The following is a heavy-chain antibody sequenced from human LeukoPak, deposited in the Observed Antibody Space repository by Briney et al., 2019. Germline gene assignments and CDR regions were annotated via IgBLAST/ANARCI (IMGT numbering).Heavy chain of an antibody. J-gene: IGHJ6*03. D-gene: IGHD5-12*01. CDR3: ARVDSGYDMNYYYYMDV. V-gene: IGHV1-8*01. CDR2: MNPNSGNT. Sequence: ASVKVSCKASGYTFTSYDINWVRQATEQGLEWMGWMNPNSGNTGYAQKFQGRVTMTRNTSISTAYMELSSLRSEDTAVYYCARVDSGYDMNYYYYMDVWGKGTTVTASS. CDR1: GYTFTSYD.